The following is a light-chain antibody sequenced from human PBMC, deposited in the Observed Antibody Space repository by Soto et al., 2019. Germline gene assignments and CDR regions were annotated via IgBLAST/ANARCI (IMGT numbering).Light chain of an antibody. Sequence: DIQMTQSPSTLSASVGDRVTITCRASQSISSWLAWYQQKPGKAPKLLIYDASSLESGVPSRFSGRGSGTEFTLTISSLQPDDFATYYCQQYNNWWTFGQGTKVEIK. V-gene: IGKV1-5*01. CDR1: QSISSW. J-gene: IGKJ1*01. CDR3: QQYNNWWT. CDR2: DAS.